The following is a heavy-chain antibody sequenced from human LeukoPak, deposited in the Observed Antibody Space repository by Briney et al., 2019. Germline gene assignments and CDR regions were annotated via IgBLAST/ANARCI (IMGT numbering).Heavy chain of an antibody. CDR3: AKDLGITMIRGAMEFDP. Sequence: PGGSLRPSCAASGFILNNYGMHWVRQVPGKGLEWVAYIRYDGSNEYNRDSVKGRLTISRDNSKNMVYLRMNSLRADDTAVYYCAKDLGITMIRGAMEFDPWAQGTLVTVSS. CDR2: IRYDGSNE. D-gene: IGHD3-10*01. V-gene: IGHV3-30*02. J-gene: IGHJ5*02. CDR1: GFILNNYG.